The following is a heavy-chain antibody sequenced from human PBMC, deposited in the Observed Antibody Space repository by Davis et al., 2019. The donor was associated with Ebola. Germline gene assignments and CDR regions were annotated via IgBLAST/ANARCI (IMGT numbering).Heavy chain of an antibody. CDR1: GFTFDDYA. CDR2: ISWNSGSI. Sequence: PGGSLRLSCAASGFTFDDYAMHWVRQAPGKGLEWVSGISWNSGSIGYADSVKGRFTISRDNAKNSLYLQMNSLRAEDTALYYCAKDILRVVPAASYYYYGMDVWGQGTTVTVSS. CDR3: AKDILRVVPAASYYYYGMDV. D-gene: IGHD2-2*01. J-gene: IGHJ6*02. V-gene: IGHV3-9*01.